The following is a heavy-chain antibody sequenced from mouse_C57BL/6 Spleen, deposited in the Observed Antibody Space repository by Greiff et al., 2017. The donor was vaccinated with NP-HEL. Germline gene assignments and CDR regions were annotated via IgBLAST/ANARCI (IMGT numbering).Heavy chain of an antibody. CDR3: ASQAWFAY. CDR1: GYSITSGYY. Sequence: EVQVVESGPGLVKPSQSLSLTCSVTGYSITSGYYWNWIRQFPGNKLEWMGYISYDGSNNYNPSLKNRISITRDTSKNQFFLKLNSVTTEDTATYYCASQAWFAYWGQGTLVTVSA. J-gene: IGHJ3*01. CDR2: ISYDGSN. V-gene: IGHV3-6*01.